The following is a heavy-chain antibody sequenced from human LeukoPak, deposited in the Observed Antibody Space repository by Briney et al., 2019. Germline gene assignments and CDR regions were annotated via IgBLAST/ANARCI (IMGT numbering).Heavy chain of an antibody. CDR3: AKVPVWFGELLANWFDP. CDR1: GFTFSSYA. D-gene: IGHD3-10*01. CDR2: ISGSGGST. V-gene: IGHV3-23*01. J-gene: IGHJ5*02. Sequence: GGSLRLSCAASGFTFSSYAMSWVRQAPGKGLGWVSAISGSGGSTYYADSVKGRFTISRDNSKNTLYLQMNSLRAEDTAVYYCAKVPVWFGELLANWFDPWGQGTLVTVSS.